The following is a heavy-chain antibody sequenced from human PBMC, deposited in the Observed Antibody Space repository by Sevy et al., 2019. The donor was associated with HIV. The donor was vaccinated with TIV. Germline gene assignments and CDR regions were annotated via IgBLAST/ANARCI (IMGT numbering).Heavy chain of an antibody. V-gene: IGHV1-46*01. J-gene: IGHJ3*02. D-gene: IGHD3-22*01. CDR2: INPSGGST. CDR3: AREGDDSSVPPRSGAFDI. Sequence: TSVKVSCKASGYTFTSYYMHWVRQAPGQGLEWMGIINPSGGSTSYAQKFQGTVTMTRDTSTSTVYMELSSLRSEDTAVYYCAREGDDSSVPPRSGAFDIWGQGTMVTVSS. CDR1: GYTFTSYY.